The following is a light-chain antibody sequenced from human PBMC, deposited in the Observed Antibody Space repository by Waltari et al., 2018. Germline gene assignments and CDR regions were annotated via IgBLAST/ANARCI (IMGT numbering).Light chain of an antibody. Sequence: EIVLTQSPGTLSLSPGERATLSCRASQRISASLSWYQQKLGQPPRLLIYDTSNRAIGIPDRVSGSGAGTDFTLTINRLEPEDFAVYFCQQYADSPITFGLGTRLDSK. CDR2: DTS. CDR1: QRISAS. V-gene: IGKV3-20*01. J-gene: IGKJ5*01. CDR3: QQYADSPIT.